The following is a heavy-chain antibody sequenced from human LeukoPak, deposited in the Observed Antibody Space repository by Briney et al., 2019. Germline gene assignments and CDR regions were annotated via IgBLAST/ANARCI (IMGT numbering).Heavy chain of an antibody. D-gene: IGHD6-13*01. J-gene: IGHJ5*02. CDR1: GGSIGTYY. Sequence: SETLSLTCTVSGGSIGTYYWSWIRQPPGKGLEWIGYIYTSGSTNYNPSLKSRVTISVDTSKNQFSLKLTSVTVADSAVYYCARSRSYSSTWYNPWGQGTLVTVSS. CDR3: ARSRSYSSTWYNP. CDR2: IYTSGST. V-gene: IGHV4-4*09.